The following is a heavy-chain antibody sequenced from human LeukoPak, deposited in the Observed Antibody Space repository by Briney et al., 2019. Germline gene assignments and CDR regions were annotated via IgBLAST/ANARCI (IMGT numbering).Heavy chain of an antibody. CDR2: INHSGST. CDR1: GGSFSGYY. J-gene: IGHJ4*02. CDR3: ARDYGGNAAFLDY. D-gene: IGHD4-23*01. Sequence: PSETLSLTCAVYGGSFSGYYWSWIRQPPGKGLEWIGEINHSGSTNYNPSLKSRVTISVDTSKNQFSLKLSSVTAADTAVYYCARDYGGNAAFLDYWGQGTLVTVSS. V-gene: IGHV4-34*01.